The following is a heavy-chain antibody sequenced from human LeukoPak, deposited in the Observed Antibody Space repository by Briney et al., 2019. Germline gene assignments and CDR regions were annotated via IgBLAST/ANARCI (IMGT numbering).Heavy chain of an antibody. CDR1: GFTFSSYE. J-gene: IGHJ4*02. CDR3: AKGALPHYDFWSGYLDAPFDY. V-gene: IGHV3-48*03. CDR2: ISSSGSTI. D-gene: IGHD3-3*01. Sequence: PGGSLRLSCAASGFTFSSYEMNWVRQAPGKGLEWVSYISSSGSTIYYADSVKGRFTISRDNSKNSLYLQMNSLRAEDTALYYCAKGALPHYDFWSGYLDAPFDYWGQGTLVTVSS.